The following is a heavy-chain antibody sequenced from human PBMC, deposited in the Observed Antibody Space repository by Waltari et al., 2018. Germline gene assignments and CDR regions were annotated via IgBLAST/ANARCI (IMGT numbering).Heavy chain of an antibody. CDR1: GGNFKTYA. CDR2: IXPIFGXP. CDR3: XILPWXLRLLESLPASX. J-gene: IGHJ4*02. D-gene: IGHD3-3*01. Sequence: QVXLVXXGAXVKXPGSXVKVSCKASGGNFKTYAVSWVRQAPGQGLEWMGGIXPIFGXPNYAXKFQGRVTITXDESTTTAYMELNNLRSXDTAVYYCXILPWXLRLLESLPASXWGQGTLLTVSS. V-gene: IGHV1-69*01.